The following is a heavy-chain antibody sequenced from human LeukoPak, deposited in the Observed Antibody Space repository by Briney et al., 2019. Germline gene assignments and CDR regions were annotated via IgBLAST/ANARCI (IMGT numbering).Heavy chain of an antibody. Sequence: ASVKVSCKASGYTFTSYGISWVRQAPGQGLEWMGWISAYNGNTNYAQKLQGRVTMTTDTSTSTAYMELRSLRSDDTAVYYCARAARVTMIVVVKDFDYRGQGTLVTVSS. J-gene: IGHJ4*02. CDR2: ISAYNGNT. V-gene: IGHV1-18*01. CDR1: GYTFTSYG. D-gene: IGHD3-22*01. CDR3: ARAARVTMIVVVKDFDY.